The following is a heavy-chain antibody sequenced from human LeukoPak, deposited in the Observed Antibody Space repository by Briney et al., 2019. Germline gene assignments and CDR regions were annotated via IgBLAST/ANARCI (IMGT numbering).Heavy chain of an antibody. Sequence: ASVEVSCKASGYTFTGYYMHWVRQAPGQGLEWMGRINPNSGGTNYAQKFQGRVTMTRDTSISTAYMELSRLRSDDTAVYYCARDQRSYYYDSSAGGNYFDYWGQGTLVTVSS. J-gene: IGHJ4*02. V-gene: IGHV1-2*06. CDR2: INPNSGGT. CDR1: GYTFTGYY. D-gene: IGHD3-22*01. CDR3: ARDQRSYYYDSSAGGNYFDY.